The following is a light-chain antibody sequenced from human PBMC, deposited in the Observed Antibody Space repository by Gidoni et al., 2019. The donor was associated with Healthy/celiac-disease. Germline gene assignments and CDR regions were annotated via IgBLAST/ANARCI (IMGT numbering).Light chain of an antibody. J-gene: IGKJ5*01. V-gene: IGKV4-1*01. CDR3: QQYYSTPGSIT. CDR1: QSVLYSSNNKNY. CDR2: WAS. Sequence: DIVMTQSPDSLAVSLGERATINCKSSQSVLYSSNNKNYLAWYQQKPGQPPKLLIYWASTRESGVPDRFSGSGSGTDFTLTISSLQAEDVAVYYCQQYYSTPGSITFXQXTRLEIK.